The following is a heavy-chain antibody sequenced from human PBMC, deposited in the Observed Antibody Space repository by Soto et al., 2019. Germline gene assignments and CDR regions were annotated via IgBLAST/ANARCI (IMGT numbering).Heavy chain of an antibody. CDR3: ASDPYFYDSSDYYSFDY. CDR2: IVIGSGNT. J-gene: IGHJ4*01. D-gene: IGHD3-22*01. Sequence: SVKVAWKASGCSFRGTAVQGVRQARGQGLEWIGWIVIGSGNTNYAQNFKERVTITRDMSTSTAYLDVSSLRSEDTAVYYCASDPYFYDSSDYYSFDYWG. CDR1: GCSFRGTA. V-gene: IGHV1-58*01.